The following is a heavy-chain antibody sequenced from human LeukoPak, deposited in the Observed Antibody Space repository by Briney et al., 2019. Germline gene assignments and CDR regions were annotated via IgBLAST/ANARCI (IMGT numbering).Heavy chain of an antibody. CDR3: ARGALHVFDY. Sequence: PGGSLRLSCAASGFTFSDYEINWVRQAPGKGLEWVSCISTSGSTTYYADSVKGRFTISRDYAKNSLFLQMNTLTVEDTAVYYCARGALHVFDYWGQGTPVTVSS. D-gene: IGHD3-10*02. CDR1: GFTFSDYE. V-gene: IGHV3-48*03. CDR2: ISTSGSTT. J-gene: IGHJ4*02.